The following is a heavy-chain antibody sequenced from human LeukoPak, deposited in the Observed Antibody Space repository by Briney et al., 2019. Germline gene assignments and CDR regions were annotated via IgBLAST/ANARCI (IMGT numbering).Heavy chain of an antibody. CDR2: INTDGSNT. CDR3: VVWGEDRGGHRFDF. J-gene: IGHJ4*02. V-gene: IGHV3-74*01. CDR1: GFTFDYYW. D-gene: IGHD2-15*01. Sequence: GGPLRLSCAASGFTFDYYWMHWVRQAPGKGLMWVSRINTDGSNTHYADSVKGRFTISRDNAKNTLYLQMNGLRVEDTAVYYCVVWGEDRGGHRFDFWGQGTLVTVSS.